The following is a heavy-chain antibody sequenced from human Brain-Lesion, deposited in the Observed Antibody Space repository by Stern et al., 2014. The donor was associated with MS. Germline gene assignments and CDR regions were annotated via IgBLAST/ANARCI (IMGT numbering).Heavy chain of an antibody. CDR1: GFTFDDYA. J-gene: IGHJ4*02. Sequence: EVQLVESGGDLVQPGRSLRLSCAAFGFTFDDYAMHWVRQAPGKGLEGVAGISWNSGTIGYADSVKGRFTTSRDTAYSSLYLQMNSLRPEDTALYYCARDITGSSAYFAYWGQGTLVTVSS. D-gene: IGHD1-14*01. V-gene: IGHV3-9*01. CDR2: ISWNSGTI. CDR3: ARDITGSSAYFAY.